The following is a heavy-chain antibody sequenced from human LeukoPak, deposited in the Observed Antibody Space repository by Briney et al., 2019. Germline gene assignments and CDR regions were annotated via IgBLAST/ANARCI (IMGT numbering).Heavy chain of an antibody. D-gene: IGHD4-17*01. V-gene: IGHV1-69*13. J-gene: IGHJ5*02. CDR2: IIPIFGSA. Sequence: SVKVSCKASGYTFTSYYMHWVRQAPGQGLEWMGGIIPIFGSANYAQKFQGRVTITADESTSTVYMELSSLRSEDTAVYYCAREMTTVTTRNWFDPWGQGTLVTVSS. CDR3: AREMTTVTTRNWFDP. CDR1: GYTFTSYY.